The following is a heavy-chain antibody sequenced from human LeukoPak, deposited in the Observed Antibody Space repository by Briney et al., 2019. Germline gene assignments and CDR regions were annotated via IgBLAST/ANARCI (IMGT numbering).Heavy chain of an antibody. J-gene: IGHJ6*02. CDR2: INHSGST. V-gene: IGHV4-34*01. CDR3: ARGLWFGGDYYYYYGMDV. CDR1: GGSFSGYY. D-gene: IGHD3-10*01. Sequence: SETLSLTCAVYGGSFSGYYWSWIRQPPGKRLEWIGEINHSGSTNYNPSLKSRVTISVDTSKNQFSLKLSSVTAADTAVYYCARGLWFGGDYYYYYGMDVWGQGTTVTVSS.